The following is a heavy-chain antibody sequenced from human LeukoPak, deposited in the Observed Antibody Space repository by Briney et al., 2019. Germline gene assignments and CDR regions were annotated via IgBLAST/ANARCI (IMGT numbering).Heavy chain of an antibody. CDR3: ATLDIVVVPAYYYYYMDV. CDR1: GFTFSSYT. Sequence: GGSLRLSCAATGFTFSSYTMNWLRQAPGKGLEWVSYISSRSSAIYYTDSVKGRFTISRDNAKNSLYLQMNSLRAEDTAVYYCATLDIVVVPAYYYYYMDVWGKGTTVTVSS. CDR2: ISSRSSAI. J-gene: IGHJ6*03. D-gene: IGHD2-2*01. V-gene: IGHV3-48*01.